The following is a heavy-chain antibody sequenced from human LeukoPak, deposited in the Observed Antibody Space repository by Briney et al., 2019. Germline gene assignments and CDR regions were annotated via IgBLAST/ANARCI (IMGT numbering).Heavy chain of an antibody. V-gene: IGHV4-34*01. D-gene: IGHD1-26*01. CDR2: IYHSGDT. CDR1: GGSFSSYY. Sequence: SETLSLTCAVYGGSFSSYYWSWIRQPPGKGLEWIGEIYHSGDTNYNPSLKSRVTISVDTSKNQFSLKLTSVTAADTAVHYCARGVNSGYFDYCGQGTLVTVSS. J-gene: IGHJ4*02. CDR3: ARGVNSGYFDY.